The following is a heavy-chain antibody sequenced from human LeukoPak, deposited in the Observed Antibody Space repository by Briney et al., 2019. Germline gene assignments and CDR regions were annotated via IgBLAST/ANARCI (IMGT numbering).Heavy chain of an antibody. D-gene: IGHD4-17*01. CDR3: ARMSDDYAENFDY. Sequence: SQTLSLTCTVSGGSISSGDYYWSWIRQPPGKGLEWIGYIYYSGSTYYNPSLKSRVTISVDTSKNQFSLKLSSVTAADTAVYYCARMSDDYAENFDYWGQGTLVTVSS. CDR2: IYYSGST. J-gene: IGHJ4*02. V-gene: IGHV4-30-4*08. CDR1: GGSISSGDYY.